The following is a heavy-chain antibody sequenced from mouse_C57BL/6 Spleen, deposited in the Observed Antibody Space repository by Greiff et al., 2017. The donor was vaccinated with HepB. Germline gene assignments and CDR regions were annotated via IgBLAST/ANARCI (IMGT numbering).Heavy chain of an antibody. V-gene: IGHV1-50*01. CDR1: GYTFTSYW. J-gene: IGHJ2*01. Sequence: VQLQQPGAELVKPGASVKLSCKASGYTFTSYWMQWVKQRPGQGLEWIGEIDPADSYTNYNQKFKGKATLTVDTSSSTAYMQLSSLTSEDSAVYYCARCNYYGNYQGFDYWGQGTTRTVSS. CDR2: IDPADSYT. CDR3: ARCNYYGNYQGFDY. D-gene: IGHD2-1*01.